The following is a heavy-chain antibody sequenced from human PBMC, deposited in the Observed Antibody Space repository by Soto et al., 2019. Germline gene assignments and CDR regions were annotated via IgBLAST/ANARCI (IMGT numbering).Heavy chain of an antibody. D-gene: IGHD3-3*01. CDR1: GGSFSGYY. CDR2: INHSGST. CDR3: ARFGIFGVVITNYYGMDV. Sequence: SETLSLTCAVYGGSFSGYYWSWIRQPPGKGLEWIGEINHSGSTSYNPSLKSRVTISVDTSKNQFSLKLSSVTAADTAVYYCARFGIFGVVITNYYGMDVWGQGTTVTVSS. J-gene: IGHJ6*02. V-gene: IGHV4-34*01.